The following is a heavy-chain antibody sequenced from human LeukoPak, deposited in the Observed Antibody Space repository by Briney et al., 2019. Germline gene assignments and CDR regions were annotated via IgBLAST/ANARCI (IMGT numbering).Heavy chain of an antibody. V-gene: IGHV1-2*02. CDR1: GYTFTGYY. D-gene: IGHD4-17*01. Sequence: EASVTVSCKASGYTFTGYYMHWVRQAPGQGLEWMGWINPNSGGTNYAQKFQGRVTMTRDTSISTAYMELSRLRSDDTAVYYCARSRRDGDYLFNAFDIWGQGTMVTVSS. CDR3: ARSRRDGDYLFNAFDI. CDR2: INPNSGGT. J-gene: IGHJ3*02.